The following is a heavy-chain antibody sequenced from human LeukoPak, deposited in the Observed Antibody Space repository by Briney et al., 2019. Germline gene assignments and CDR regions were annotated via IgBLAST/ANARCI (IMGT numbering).Heavy chain of an antibody. V-gene: IGHV3-48*04. CDR1: GFIFSSYS. CDR3: ARVRGWYYGMDV. CDR2: ISSSSSTI. J-gene: IGHJ6*02. D-gene: IGHD6-19*01. Sequence: GGSLRLSCAASGFIFSSYSMNWVRQAPGKGLEWVSYISSSSSTIYYADSVKGRFTISRDNAKNSLYLQMNSLRAEDTAVYYCARVRGWYYGMDVWGQGTTVTVSS.